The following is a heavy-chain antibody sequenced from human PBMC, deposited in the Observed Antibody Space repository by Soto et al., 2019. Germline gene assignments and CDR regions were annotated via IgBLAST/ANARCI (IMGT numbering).Heavy chain of an antibody. CDR1: GGTFSSYA. V-gene: IGHV1-69*13. CDR2: IIPIFGTA. CDR3: ARDVTMVRGVIYYYGMDV. J-gene: IGHJ6*02. Sequence: SVKVACKASGGTFSSYAISWVRQAPGQGLEWMGGIIPIFGTANYAQKFQGRVTITADESTSTAYMELSSLRSEDTAVYYCARDVTMVRGVIYYYGMDVWGQGTTVTVSS. D-gene: IGHD3-10*01.